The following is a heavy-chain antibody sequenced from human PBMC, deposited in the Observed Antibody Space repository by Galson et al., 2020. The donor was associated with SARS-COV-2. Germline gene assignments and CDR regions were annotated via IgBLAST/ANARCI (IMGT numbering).Heavy chain of an antibody. CDR1: GFIFSNFA. J-gene: IGHJ4*02. CDR3: ARSNYDFCLDY. CDR2: ISADGTID. Sequence: GGSLRLSCAASGFIFSNFAIYWVRSAPGKGLEWVAFISADGTIDSYADSVKGRFTVSRDNSKNTVYLQMNSLRADDTAVFYCARSNYDFCLDYWGQGTPITVSS. D-gene: IGHD3-3*01. V-gene: IGHV3-30*04.